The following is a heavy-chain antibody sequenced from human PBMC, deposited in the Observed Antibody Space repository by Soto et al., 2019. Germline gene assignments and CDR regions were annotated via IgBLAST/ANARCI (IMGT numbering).Heavy chain of an antibody. D-gene: IGHD2-8*02. J-gene: IGHJ4*02. V-gene: IGHV4-34*12. CDR3: ARDKFTGLFDY. Sequence: PSQTLSLTCAVYCWAFRSYYWQWVRQSPGAWLEWLREIIYSGSSNYNPSLKSRVTLSVDTSKNQFSLNLTSVTAADTAVYYCARDKFTGLFDYWGQGTLVTV. CDR2: IIYSGSS. CDR1: CWAFRSYY.